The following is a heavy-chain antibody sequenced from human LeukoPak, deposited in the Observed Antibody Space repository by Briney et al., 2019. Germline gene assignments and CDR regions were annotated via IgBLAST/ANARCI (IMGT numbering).Heavy chain of an antibody. D-gene: IGHD3-3*01. CDR1: GGSFSGYY. CDR3: ARKGTYYDFWSGYYTSFDY. CDR2: INHSGST. V-gene: IGHV4-34*01. Sequence: PSETLSLTCSVYGGSFSGYYWSWIRQPPGKGLEWIGEINHSGSTNYNPSLKSRVPISVDTSKNQFSLKLSSVTAADTAVYYCARKGTYYDFWSGYYTSFDYWGQGTLVTVSS. J-gene: IGHJ4*02.